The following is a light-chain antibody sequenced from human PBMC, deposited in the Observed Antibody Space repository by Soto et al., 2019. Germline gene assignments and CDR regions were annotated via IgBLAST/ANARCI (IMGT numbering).Light chain of an antibody. Sequence: EIVLTQSPATLSSFPGDRVTLSCRASQAVNTRLAWYQQKPGQAPRLLIYDASNRATGIPARFSGSGSGTDFTLTIRSLEPEDFAIYYCQQRTNWPLTTFGHGTRLEIK. CDR1: QAVNTR. CDR3: QQRTNWPLTT. V-gene: IGKV3-11*01. CDR2: DAS. J-gene: IGKJ5*01.